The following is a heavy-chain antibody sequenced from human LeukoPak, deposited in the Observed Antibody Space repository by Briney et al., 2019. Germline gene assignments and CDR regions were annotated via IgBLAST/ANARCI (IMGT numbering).Heavy chain of an antibody. CDR3: AKGEGSTVVTSTLDY. Sequence: GGSLRLSCAASGFTFSSYAMSWVRQAPGKGLEWVSAISGSGGSTYYADSVKGRFTISRDNSKNTLYLQMNSLRAEDTAVYYCAKGEGSTVVTSTLDYWGQGTLVTVSS. CDR1: GFTFSSYA. J-gene: IGHJ4*02. CDR2: ISGSGGST. V-gene: IGHV3-23*01. D-gene: IGHD4-23*01.